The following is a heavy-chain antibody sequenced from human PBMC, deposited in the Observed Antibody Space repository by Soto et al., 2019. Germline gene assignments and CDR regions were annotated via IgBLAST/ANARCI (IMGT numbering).Heavy chain of an antibody. Sequence: QVQLQESGPGLVKPSETLSLTCTVSDGSIGSYYWSWIRQPPGKGLEWIGYVSHSGSTNYNPSLRSRVTLSLDTSMNQFSLRLSSVTAADTAVYYCAREGTTVDSYYYYGLDVWGQGTTVTVSS. V-gene: IGHV4-59*01. CDR1: DGSIGSYY. D-gene: IGHD1-1*01. CDR3: AREGTTVDSYYYYGLDV. CDR2: VSHSGST. J-gene: IGHJ6*02.